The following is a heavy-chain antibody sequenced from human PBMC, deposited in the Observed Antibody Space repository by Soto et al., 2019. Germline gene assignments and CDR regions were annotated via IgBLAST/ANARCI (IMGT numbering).Heavy chain of an antibody. CDR3: ARGKETYYDSSGYYLRDNWFDP. CDR1: GGTFSSYA. D-gene: IGHD3-22*01. CDR2: IIPIFGTA. V-gene: IGHV1-69*12. J-gene: IGHJ5*02. Sequence: QVQLVQSGAEVKKPGSSVKVSCKASGGTFSSYAISWVRQAPGQGLEWMGGIIPIFGTANYAQKFQGRGTITADESTSTAYMELSSLRSEDTAVYYCARGKETYYDSSGYYLRDNWFDPWGQGTLVTVSS.